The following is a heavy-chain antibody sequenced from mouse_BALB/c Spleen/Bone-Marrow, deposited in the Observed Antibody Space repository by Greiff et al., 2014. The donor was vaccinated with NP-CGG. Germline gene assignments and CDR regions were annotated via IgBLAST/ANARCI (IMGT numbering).Heavy chain of an antibody. CDR2: IDPANGNT. D-gene: IGHD4-1*01. V-gene: IGHV14-3*02. J-gene: IGHJ4*01. CDR1: GFNIKDTY. CDR3: ARWEYYAMDY. Sequence: VQLQQPGAELVKPGASVELSCTASGFNIKDTYMHWVKQRPEQGLEWIGRIDPANGNTKYDPKFQGKATITADTSSNTAYLQLSSLTSEGTAVYYCARWEYYAMDYWGQGTSVTVSS.